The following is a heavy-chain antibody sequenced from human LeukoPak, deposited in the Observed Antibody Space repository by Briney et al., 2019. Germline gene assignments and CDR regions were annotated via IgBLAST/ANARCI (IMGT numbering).Heavy chain of an antibody. CDR3: ARDGYYYDSSGYLYLDY. CDR2: IYYSGSS. J-gene: IGHJ4*02. V-gene: IGHV4-39*07. CDR1: GGSISSSDYY. Sequence: SETLSLTCPVSGGSISSSDYYWGWIRQPPGKGLEWLGSIYYSGSSYYNPSLKSRVIISVDTSKNQFSLKVSSVTAADTAVYYCARDGYYYDSSGYLYLDYWGQGTLVTVSS. D-gene: IGHD3-22*01.